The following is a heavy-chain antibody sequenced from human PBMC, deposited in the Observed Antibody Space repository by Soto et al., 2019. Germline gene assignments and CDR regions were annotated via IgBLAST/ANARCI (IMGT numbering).Heavy chain of an antibody. CDR3: ARDGSANWYFDWYFDL. D-gene: IGHD2-2*01. CDR2: SANDASSE. J-gene: IGHJ2*01. V-gene: IGHV3-30-3*01. CDR1: GFTLSGYP. Sequence: QVQLVESGGGVVQGGGSLRLSCAASGFTLSGYPMHWVRQAPGKGLEWVAISANDASSEHYADSVKGRFNISRDNSENTLYLQMNSLRAEDTALYYCARDGSANWYFDWYFDLWGRGTVVTVSS.